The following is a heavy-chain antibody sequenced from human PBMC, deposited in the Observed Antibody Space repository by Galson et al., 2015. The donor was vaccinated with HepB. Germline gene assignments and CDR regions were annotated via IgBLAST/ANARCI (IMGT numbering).Heavy chain of an antibody. Sequence: SLRLSCAASGFTFSSYWMHWVRQAPGKGLVWVSRINSDGSSTSYADSVKGRFTISRDNAKNTLYLQMNSLRAEDTAVYYCARSGGSWILDYWGQGTLVTVSS. D-gene: IGHD2-15*01. CDR1: GFTFSSYW. CDR3: ARSGGSWILDY. J-gene: IGHJ4*02. CDR2: INSDGSST. V-gene: IGHV3-74*01.